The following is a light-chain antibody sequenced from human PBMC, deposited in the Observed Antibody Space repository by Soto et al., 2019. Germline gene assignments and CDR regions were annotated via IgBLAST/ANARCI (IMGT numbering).Light chain of an antibody. CDR3: QQYNSWAPST. V-gene: IGKV3-15*01. Sequence: VMRQSQPKRSVSPGGVDTGGRRTSQSVSSNLAWYQQKPGQAPRLRIYGASTRATGIPARFSVSGYGTEFNLTILSLQPEDFAVYPFQQYNSWAPSTFGQGTRLEIK. CDR2: GAS. J-gene: IGKJ5*01. CDR1: QSVSSN.